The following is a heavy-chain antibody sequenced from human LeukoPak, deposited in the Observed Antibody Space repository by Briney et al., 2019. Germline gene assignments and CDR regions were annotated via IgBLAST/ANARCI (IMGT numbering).Heavy chain of an antibody. Sequence: PSQTLSLTCTVSGGSINNGGYYWSWIRQHPGKGLEWIGYIYYSGSSYYNPSLRSRVTISVDTSKNQFSLKLSSVTAADTAVYYCASGIAAAGTIDYWGQGTLVTVSS. CDR1: GGSINNGGYY. D-gene: IGHD6-13*01. CDR3: ASGIAAAGTIDY. CDR2: IYYSGSS. J-gene: IGHJ4*02. V-gene: IGHV4-31*03.